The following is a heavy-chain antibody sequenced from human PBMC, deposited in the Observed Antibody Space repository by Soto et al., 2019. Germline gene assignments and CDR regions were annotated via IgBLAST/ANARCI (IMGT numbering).Heavy chain of an antibody. V-gene: IGHV3-33*01. CDR1: GFTFSSYG. D-gene: IGHD1-26*01. Sequence: PGGSLRLSCAASGFTFSSYGMHWVRQAPGKGLEWVAVIWYDGSNKYYADSVKGRFTISRDNSKNTLYLQMNSLRAEDTAVYYCPRGWGVYHSSAMDVSGQGTTLTLP. J-gene: IGHJ6*02. CDR2: IWYDGSNK. CDR3: PRGWGVYHSSAMDV.